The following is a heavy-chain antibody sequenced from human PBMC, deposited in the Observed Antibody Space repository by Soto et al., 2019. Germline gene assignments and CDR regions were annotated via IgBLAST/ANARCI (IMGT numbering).Heavy chain of an antibody. V-gene: IGHV4-4*02. D-gene: IGHD3-3*01. Sequence: SETLSLTCAVSGGSISSSNWWSWVRQPPGKGLEWIGEIYHSGSTNYNPSLKSRVTISVDKSKNQFSLKLSSVTAADTAVYYCARWDLITIFGVVIMGGMDVWGQGTTVTVSS. CDR1: GGSISSSNW. CDR2: IYHSGST. J-gene: IGHJ6*02. CDR3: ARWDLITIFGVVIMGGMDV.